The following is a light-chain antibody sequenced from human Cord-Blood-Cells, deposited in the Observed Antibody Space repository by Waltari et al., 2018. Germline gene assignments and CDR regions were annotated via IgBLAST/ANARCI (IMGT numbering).Light chain of an antibody. Sequence: QSALTQPASVSGSPGQSIPISCTGTSSDVGGYNYVSWYQQHPGKAPNLMIYDVSNRPSGVSNRFAGSKSVNTASLTISGLQAEDEADYYCSSYTSSSTLVFGGGTKLTVL. CDR1: SSDVGGYNY. CDR3: SSYTSSSTLV. J-gene: IGLJ3*02. V-gene: IGLV2-14*03. CDR2: DVS.